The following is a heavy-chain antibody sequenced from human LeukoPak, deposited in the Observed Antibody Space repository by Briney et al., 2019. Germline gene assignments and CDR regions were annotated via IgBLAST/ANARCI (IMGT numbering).Heavy chain of an antibody. CDR3: ARGVGSGYSLDY. J-gene: IGHJ4*02. CDR1: GYTFTSYD. V-gene: IGHV1-8*01. CDR2: MNPNGGNT. Sequence: ASVKVSCKASGYTFTSYDINWVRQATGQGLEWMGWMNPNGGNTGYAQKFQGRVTMTRNTSISTAYMELSSLRSEDTAVYYCARGVGSGYSLDYWGQGTLVTVSS. D-gene: IGHD3-22*01.